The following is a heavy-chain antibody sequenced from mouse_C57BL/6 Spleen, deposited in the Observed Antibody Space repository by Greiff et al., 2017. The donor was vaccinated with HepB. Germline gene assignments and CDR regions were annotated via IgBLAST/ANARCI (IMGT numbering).Heavy chain of an antibody. CDR1: GYTFTSYW. V-gene: IGHV1-52*01. CDR3: ARYDYYAMDY. CDR2: IDPSDSET. Sequence: QVQLQQPGAELVRPGSSVKLSCKASGYTFTSYWMHWVKQRPIQGLEWIGNIDPSDSETHYNQKFKDKATLTVDKSSSTAYMQISSLTSEDSAVYYCARYDYYAMDYWGQGTSVTVSS. J-gene: IGHJ4*01.